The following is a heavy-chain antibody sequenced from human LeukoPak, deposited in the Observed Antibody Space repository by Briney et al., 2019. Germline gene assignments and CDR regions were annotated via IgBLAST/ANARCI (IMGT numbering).Heavy chain of an antibody. V-gene: IGHV3-7*03. J-gene: IGHJ4*02. CDR1: GFTFSTYW. CDR3: TRDPLLWFGELYDY. D-gene: IGHD3-10*01. CDR2: IKPDGSQI. Sequence: GGSLRLSCAASGFTFSTYWMTWVRQAPGKGLEWVANIKPDGSQIYYVDSVKGRFTISRDNAKNSLYLQMNSLRAEDTAVYYCTRDPLLWFGELYDYWGQGTLVTVSS.